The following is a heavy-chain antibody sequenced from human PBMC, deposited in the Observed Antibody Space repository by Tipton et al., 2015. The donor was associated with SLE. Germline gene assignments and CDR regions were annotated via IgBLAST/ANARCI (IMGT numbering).Heavy chain of an antibody. CDR3: ARDRGGFCSGANCYGLAY. D-gene: IGHD2-15*01. CDR2: LYPSGST. V-gene: IGHV4-4*07. J-gene: IGHJ4*02. CDR1: GDSIRNYY. Sequence: TLSLTCSVSGDSIRNYYWTWIRQPAGKGLEWIGRLYPSGSTNYNPSLKSRVTMSVDTSKKQFSLRLSSVTAADTAVYYCARDRGGFCSGANCYGLAYWGQGTLVTVSS.